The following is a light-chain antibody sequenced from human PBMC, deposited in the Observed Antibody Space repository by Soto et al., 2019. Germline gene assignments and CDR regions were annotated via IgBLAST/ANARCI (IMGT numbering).Light chain of an antibody. CDR2: EVR. Sequence: QSVLTQPASVSGSPGQSITISCAGTMRDVGAYNLVSWYQQHPGRAPQLIIYEVRNRPSGISDRFSGFKSANTAYLTISGVQPEDEADYHCSSYTTIKTVVFGGGTKVTVL. CDR3: SSYTTIKTVV. CDR1: MRDVGAYNL. J-gene: IGLJ2*01. V-gene: IGLV2-14*01.